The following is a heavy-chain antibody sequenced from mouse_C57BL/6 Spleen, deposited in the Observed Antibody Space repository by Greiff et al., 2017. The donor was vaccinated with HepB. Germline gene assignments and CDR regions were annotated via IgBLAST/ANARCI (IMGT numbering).Heavy chain of an antibody. J-gene: IGHJ4*01. V-gene: IGHV1-26*01. Sequence: SGYTFTDYYMNWVKQSHGKSLEWIGDINPNNGGTSYNQKFKGKATLTVDKSSSTAYMELRSLTSEDSAVYYCARPPPYYAYAMDYWGQGTSVTVSS. CDR3: ARPPPYYAYAMDY. CDR1: GYTFTDYY. CDR2: INPNNGGT. D-gene: IGHD2-10*01.